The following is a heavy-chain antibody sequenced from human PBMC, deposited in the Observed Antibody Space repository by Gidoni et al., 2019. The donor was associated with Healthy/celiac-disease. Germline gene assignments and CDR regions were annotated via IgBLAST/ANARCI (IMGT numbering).Heavy chain of an antibody. CDR3: ARRAAEDYEVFDY. D-gene: IGHD4-17*01. CDR2: IYLGDSDT. CDR1: GYSLTSYW. V-gene: IGHV5-51*01. Sequence: EVQLVQSGAEVKKPGESLKISCTGSGYSLTSYWSGWVRQMPGKGLEWMGIIYLGDSDTRYSPSFQGQVTISADKSISTAYLQWSSLKASDTAMYYCARRAAEDYEVFDYWGQGTLVTVSS. J-gene: IGHJ4*02.